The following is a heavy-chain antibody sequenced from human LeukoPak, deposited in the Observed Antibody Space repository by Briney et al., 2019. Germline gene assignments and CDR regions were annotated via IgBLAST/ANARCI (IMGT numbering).Heavy chain of an antibody. V-gene: IGHV1-2*02. CDR3: ARDLSMGVRWPLGY. CDR2: INPNSGGT. Sequence: ASVKVSCKASGYTFTSYYMHWVRQAPGQGLECMGWINPNSGGTNYAQKFQGRVTMTRDTSISTAYMELSRLRSDDTAVYYCARDLSMGVRWPLGYWGQGTLVTVSS. D-gene: IGHD4-23*01. CDR1: GYTFTSYY. J-gene: IGHJ4*02.